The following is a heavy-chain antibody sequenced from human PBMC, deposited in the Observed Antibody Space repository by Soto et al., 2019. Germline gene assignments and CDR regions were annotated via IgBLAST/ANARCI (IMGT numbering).Heavy chain of an antibody. J-gene: IGHJ4*02. CDR3: ARDQATMVRGIGNFDY. D-gene: IGHD3-10*01. CDR1: GGSISSYW. CDR2: IYYSGTT. V-gene: IGHV4-59*01. Sequence: QVQLQESGPGLVKPSETLSLTCTVSGGSISSYWWSWIRQSPGKGLEWIGYIYYSGTTNYNPSLKRRVTMSVDTSKNQFSLKLSSVTAADTAVYYCARDQATMVRGIGNFDYWGQGTLVTVSS.